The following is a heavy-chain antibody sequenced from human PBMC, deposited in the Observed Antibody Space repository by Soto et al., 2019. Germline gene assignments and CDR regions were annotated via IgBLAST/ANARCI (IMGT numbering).Heavy chain of an antibody. D-gene: IGHD3-3*01. V-gene: IGHV4-34*01. J-gene: IGHJ4*02. CDR3: ANTYYNFWSGFYRGYYFDY. Sequence: QVHLQQWGAGLLKPSETLSLTCAVYGGSFSGYYWIWIRQPPGKGLEWIGEINHSGSTNDNPAIKSFITTSVDTYNNQFSLKLSSVTDEDTAVYFCANTYYNFWSGFYRGYYFDYWGQGTLVSVSS. CDR1: GGSFSGYY. CDR2: INHSGST.